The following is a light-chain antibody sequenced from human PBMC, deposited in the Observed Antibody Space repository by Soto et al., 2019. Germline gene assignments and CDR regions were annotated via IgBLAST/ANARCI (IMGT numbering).Light chain of an antibody. CDR3: QVWDVSSVHFV. V-gene: IGLV3-21*02. Sequence: SYELTQPPSVSVAPGQTARITCGGINIGSKSVHWYRQKPGQAPVLVVYDDADRPSGIPERFSGSNSGNTAALTIGRVEAGDEADYFCQVWDVSSVHFVFGTGTKLTVL. CDR1: NIGSKS. J-gene: IGLJ1*01. CDR2: DDA.